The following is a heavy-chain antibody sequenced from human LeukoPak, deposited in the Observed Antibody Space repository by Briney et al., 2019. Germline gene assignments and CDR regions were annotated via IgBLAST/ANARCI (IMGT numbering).Heavy chain of an antibody. V-gene: IGHV1-18*01. Sequence: GASVKVSCKASGYTFTSYGISWVRQAPGQGLEWMGWISAYNGNTNYALKLQGRVTMTTDTSTSTAYMELRSLRSDDTAVYYCARLEIFGVASLWDYWGQGTLVTVSS. D-gene: IGHD3-3*01. CDR1: GYTFTSYG. CDR2: ISAYNGNT. J-gene: IGHJ4*02. CDR3: ARLEIFGVASLWDY.